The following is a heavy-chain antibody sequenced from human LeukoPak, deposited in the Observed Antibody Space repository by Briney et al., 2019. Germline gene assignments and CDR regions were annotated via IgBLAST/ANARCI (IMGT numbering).Heavy chain of an antibody. CDR3: ARLYCSGGSCYSKGWFDP. CDR2: INPKGGSI. CDR1: GYTFTSYY. Sequence: GASVKVCCKASGYTFTSYYMHWVPQAPGQGLEWMGIINPKGGSISYAQKFQGRVTMTRDMSTSTVYMELSSLRSEDAAVYYCARLYCSGGSCYSKGWFDPWGQGTLVTVSS. J-gene: IGHJ5*02. V-gene: IGHV1-46*01. D-gene: IGHD2-15*01.